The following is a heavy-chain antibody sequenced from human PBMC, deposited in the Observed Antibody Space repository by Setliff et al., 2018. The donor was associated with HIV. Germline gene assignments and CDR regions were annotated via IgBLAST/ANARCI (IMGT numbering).Heavy chain of an antibody. Sequence: PSETLSLTCAVYGGSFTNYYWSWFRQSPGKGLEWIGYIHYSGSSNYNPSLKSRATISLDTSKNQFSLKLSSVTAADTAVYYCARQRWLQFYYFDSWGQGTLVTVSS. CDR1: GGSFTNYY. D-gene: IGHD5-12*01. CDR2: IHYSGSS. CDR3: ARQRWLQFYYFDS. V-gene: IGHV4-59*08. J-gene: IGHJ4*02.